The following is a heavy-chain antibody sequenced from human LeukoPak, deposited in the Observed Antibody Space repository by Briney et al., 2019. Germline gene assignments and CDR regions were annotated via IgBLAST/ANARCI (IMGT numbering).Heavy chain of an antibody. CDR1: GFTFSSYE. D-gene: IGHD6-19*01. Sequence: GGSLRLSCAASGFTFSSYELNWVRQAPGKGLEWVSYISSSGSTIYYAESVKGRFTISRDNAKNSLSLQMNSLRAEDTAVYYCARGAASGWYFDYWGQGTLVTVSS. CDR3: ARGAASGWYFDY. CDR2: ISSSGSTI. J-gene: IGHJ4*02. V-gene: IGHV3-48*03.